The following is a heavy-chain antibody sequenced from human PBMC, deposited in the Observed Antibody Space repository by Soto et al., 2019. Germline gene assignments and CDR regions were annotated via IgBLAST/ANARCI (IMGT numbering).Heavy chain of an antibody. J-gene: IGHJ5*02. CDR2: ISAGNGNT. Sequence: ASVKVSCKASGYTFTSYGMHWVRQAPGQRLEWMGWISAGNGNTKYSQKFQGRVTITRDTSASTAYMELSSLRSEDTAVYYCARDLSDFWSGYSNWFDPWGQGTLVTVSS. CDR3: ARDLSDFWSGYSNWFDP. D-gene: IGHD3-3*01. CDR1: GYTFTSYG. V-gene: IGHV1-3*01.